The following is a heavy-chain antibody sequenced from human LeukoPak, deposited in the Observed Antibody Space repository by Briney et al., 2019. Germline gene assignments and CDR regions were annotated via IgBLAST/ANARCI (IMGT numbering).Heavy chain of an antibody. Sequence: SETLSLTCTVSGGSISSSSHYWGWIRQPPGKGLEWIGSIYYSGSTYYNPSLKSRVTISVDTSKNQFSLKLSSVTAADTAVYYCARDYGRSGWYWGQGTLVTVSS. D-gene: IGHD6-19*01. CDR3: ARDYGRSGWY. CDR1: GGSISSSSHY. V-gene: IGHV4-39*07. CDR2: IYYSGST. J-gene: IGHJ4*02.